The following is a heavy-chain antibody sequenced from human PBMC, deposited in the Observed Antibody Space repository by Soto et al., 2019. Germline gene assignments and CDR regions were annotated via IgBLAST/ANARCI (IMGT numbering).Heavy chain of an antibody. Sequence: QVQLVQSGAEVKMPGSSVRVSCKASGGSFSKYGISWVRQAPGQGLEWMGGIIPIFGIGNYAEKFLGRVTIISDASTSTSHKELSSLISEGTAVYFCARGNRENYFYAMDVLGLWTRVTDS. D-gene: IGHD1-26*01. J-gene: IGHJ6*01. V-gene: IGHV1-69*01. CDR3: ARGNRENYFYAMDV. CDR2: IIPIFGIG. CDR1: GGSFSKYG.